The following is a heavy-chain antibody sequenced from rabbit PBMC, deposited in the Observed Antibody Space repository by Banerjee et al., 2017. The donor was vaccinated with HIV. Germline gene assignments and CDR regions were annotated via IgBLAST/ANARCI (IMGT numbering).Heavy chain of an antibody. D-gene: IGHD6-1*01. CDR1: GFSFSDIYY. V-gene: IGHV1S40*01. J-gene: IGHJ4*01. CDR2: IYVGSNGSS. CDR3: ARNGGMLDYKL. Sequence: QSLEESGGGLVQPEGSLTLTCTASGFSFSDIYYMYWVRQAPGKGLEWIAYIYVGSNGSSKYASWTKGRFTISKTSSTTVTLQMTSLTAADTATYFCARNGGMLDYKLWGQGPLVTVS.